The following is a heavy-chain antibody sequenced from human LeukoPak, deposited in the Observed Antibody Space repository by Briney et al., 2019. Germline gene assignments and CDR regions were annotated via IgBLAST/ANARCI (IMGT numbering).Heavy chain of an antibody. J-gene: IGHJ4*02. CDR1: GFIFSSYA. CDR2: ISYDGTNQ. V-gene: IGHV3-30-3*01. D-gene: IGHD2-15*01. Sequence: GGSLRLSCAASGFIFSSYAFHWVRQAPGKGLEWVAVISYDGTNQYYADSVKGRFTISRDNSKNTLYLQMNSLRAEDTSVYYCARDSRLSWWRGTSDYWGQGTLVTVSS. CDR3: ARDSRLSWWRGTSDY.